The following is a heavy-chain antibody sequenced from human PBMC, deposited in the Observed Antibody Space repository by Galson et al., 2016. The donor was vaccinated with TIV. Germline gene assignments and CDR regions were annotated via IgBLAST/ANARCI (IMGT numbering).Heavy chain of an antibody. D-gene: IGHD3-22*01. CDR3: AKLGGGYYDSKGYYLGN. Sequence: SLRLSCAASGFTLTNYAMSWVRQVPGKGLEWVSLINIGGTTYCADSVKGRFTISRDNSENTLYLQMNSLRAEDTAVYYCAKLGGGYYDSKGYYLGNWGQGTLVTVSS. J-gene: IGHJ4*02. V-gene: IGHV3-23*01. CDR2: INIGGTT. CDR1: GFTLTNYA.